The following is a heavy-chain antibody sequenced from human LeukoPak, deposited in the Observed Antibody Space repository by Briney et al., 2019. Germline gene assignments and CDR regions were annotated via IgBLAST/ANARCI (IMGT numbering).Heavy chain of an antibody. V-gene: IGHV1-46*01. CDR3: ARGSSGSGSYYTFDY. Sequence: ASVKVSCKASGYTFTSYYMHWVRQAPRQGLERMGIINPRSGSTSYAQKFQGRVTMTRDTSTSTVYMELSSLRSEDTAVYYCARGSSGSGSYYTFDYWGQGTLVTVSS. J-gene: IGHJ4*02. D-gene: IGHD3-10*01. CDR1: GYTFTSYY. CDR2: INPRSGST.